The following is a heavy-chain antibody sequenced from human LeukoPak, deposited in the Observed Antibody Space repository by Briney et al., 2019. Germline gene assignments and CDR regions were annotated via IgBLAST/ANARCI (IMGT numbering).Heavy chain of an antibody. CDR3: ARDGGYSYGLVIGFDY. J-gene: IGHJ4*02. CDR1: GDSVSSNSAA. Sequence: SQTLSLTFAISGDSVSSNSAAWNWIRQSPSRGLEWLGSTYYRSKWYNDYAVSVKSRITINPDTSKNQFSLQLNSVTPEDTAVYYCARDGGYSYGLVIGFDYWGQGTLVTVSS. V-gene: IGHV6-1*01. D-gene: IGHD5-18*01. CDR2: TYYRSKWYN.